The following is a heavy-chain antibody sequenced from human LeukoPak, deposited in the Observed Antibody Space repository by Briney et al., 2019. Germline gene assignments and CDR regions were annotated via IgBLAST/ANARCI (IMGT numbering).Heavy chain of an antibody. J-gene: IGHJ4*02. V-gene: IGHV4-59*01. D-gene: IGHD3-10*01. CDR3: ARVKDGSGSYLFDY. Sequence: SETLSLTCTVSGGSISSYYWSWIRQPPGKGLEWIGYIYYSGSTNYNPSLKSRVTISVDASKNQFSLKLSSVTAADTAVYYCARVKDGSGSYLFDYWGQGTLVTVSS. CDR2: IYYSGST. CDR1: GGSISSYY.